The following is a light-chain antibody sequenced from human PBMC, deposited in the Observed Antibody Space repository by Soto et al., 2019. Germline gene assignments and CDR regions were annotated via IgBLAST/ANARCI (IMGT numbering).Light chain of an antibody. CDR2: ATS. J-gene: IGKJ4*01. V-gene: IGKV3-15*01. CDR1: QSVSSN. Sequence: EIVMTQSAAAVSVSPGERASLSCRASQSVSSNLAWYQQKPGQTPRLLIYATSTRATGIPARFSGSGSGTEFTLTISSLQSEDFAVYYCQHYNNWPLTFGGGTKVDIK. CDR3: QHYNNWPLT.